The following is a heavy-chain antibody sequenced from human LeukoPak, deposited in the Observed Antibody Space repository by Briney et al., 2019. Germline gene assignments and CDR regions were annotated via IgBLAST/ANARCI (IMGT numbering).Heavy chain of an antibody. CDR2: IKNDGSEK. CDR1: GFPFSTYW. J-gene: IGHJ4*02. CDR3: TRDSGLTGYDLLDY. D-gene: IGHD5-12*01. V-gene: IGHV3-7*01. Sequence: PGGSLRLSCAASGFPFSTYWITWVRQAPGKGLEWVANIKNDGSEKYYVDSVKGRFTISRDNAENSLFLQINSLRVEDTAIYYCTRDSGLTGYDLLDYWGQGTLVTVSS.